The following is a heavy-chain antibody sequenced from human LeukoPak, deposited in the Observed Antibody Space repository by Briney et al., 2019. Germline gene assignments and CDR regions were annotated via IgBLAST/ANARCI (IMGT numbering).Heavy chain of an antibody. V-gene: IGHV1-2*02. D-gene: IGHD3-3*01. Sequence: ASVKVSCTASGYTFTSYGISWVRQAPGQGLEWMGWINPNSGGTNYAQKFQGRVTMTRDTSISTAYMELSRLRSDDTAVYYCARDEYDFWSGPDGFYYYGMDVWGQGTTVTVSS. CDR1: GYTFTSYG. J-gene: IGHJ6*02. CDR2: INPNSGGT. CDR3: ARDEYDFWSGPDGFYYYGMDV.